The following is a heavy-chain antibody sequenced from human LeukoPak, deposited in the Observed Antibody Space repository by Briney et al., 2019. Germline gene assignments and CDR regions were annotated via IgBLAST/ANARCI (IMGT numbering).Heavy chain of an antibody. CDR2: VSGSGGYT. J-gene: IGHJ4*02. CDR3: AKDRPNYYDSSGHYYRRDGDY. D-gene: IGHD3-22*01. Sequence: GGSLRLSCAASGFTFKTYAMTWVRQAPGKGLEWVSSVSGSGGYTYYAGSVKGRFTISRDNSKNTLYLQMNSLRAEDTAIYYCAKDRPNYYDSSGHYYRRDGDYWGQGTLVTVSS. V-gene: IGHV3-23*01. CDR1: GFTFKTYA.